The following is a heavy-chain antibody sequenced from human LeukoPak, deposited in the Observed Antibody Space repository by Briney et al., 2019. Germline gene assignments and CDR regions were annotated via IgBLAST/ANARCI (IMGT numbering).Heavy chain of an antibody. CDR1: GGSFSDYY. V-gene: IGHV4-34*01. D-gene: IGHD5-18*01. CDR2: INHSGDT. J-gene: IGHJ4*02. Sequence: SETLPLTCAVYGGSFSDYYWSWIRQPAGKGLEWIGEINHSGDTKYNPSLKSRVTISVDTSKNQFSLKVSSVTAADTAVYYCARIQLWPLHYFDYWGQGTPVTVSS. CDR3: ARIQLWPLHYFDY.